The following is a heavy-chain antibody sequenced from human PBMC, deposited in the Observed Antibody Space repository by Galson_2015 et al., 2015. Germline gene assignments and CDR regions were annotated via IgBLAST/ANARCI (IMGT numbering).Heavy chain of an antibody. CDR2: INPNSGGT. D-gene: IGHD5-12*01. J-gene: IGHJ4*02. CDR3: ARDLGARGGYDAFDY. CDR1: GYTFTGYY. Sequence: SVKVSCKASGYTFTGYYMHWVRQAPGQGLEWMGWINPNSGGTNYAQKFQGWVTMTRDTSISTAYMELSRLRSDDTAVYYCARDLGARGGYDAFDYWGQGTLVTVSS. V-gene: IGHV1-2*04.